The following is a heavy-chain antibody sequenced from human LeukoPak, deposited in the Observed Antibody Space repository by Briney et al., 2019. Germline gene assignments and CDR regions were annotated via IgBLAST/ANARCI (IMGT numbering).Heavy chain of an antibody. J-gene: IGHJ4*02. CDR3: ARASGWGYFDY. V-gene: IGHV4-30-2*01. Sequence: PSETLSLTCAVSGGSISSGGYSWSWIRQPPGKGLEWIGYIYHSGSTYYNPSLKSRVTISVDRSKNQFSLKLSSVTAADTAVYYCARASGWGYFDYWGQGTLVTVSS. CDR2: IYHSGST. D-gene: IGHD3-16*01. CDR1: GGSISSGGYS.